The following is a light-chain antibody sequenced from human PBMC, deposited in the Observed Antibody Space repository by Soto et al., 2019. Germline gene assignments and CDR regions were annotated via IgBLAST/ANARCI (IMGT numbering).Light chain of an antibody. Sequence: QSALTQPRSVSGSPGQSVTMSCTGTSSDVGGYNYVSWYQQDPGKAPKLMIYDVTERPSGVPDRFSGSKSGNTASLTVSGLQAEDEADYYCSSYAGSSNVFGTGTKLTVL. CDR1: SSDVGGYNY. V-gene: IGLV2-11*01. J-gene: IGLJ1*01. CDR2: DVT. CDR3: SSYAGSSNV.